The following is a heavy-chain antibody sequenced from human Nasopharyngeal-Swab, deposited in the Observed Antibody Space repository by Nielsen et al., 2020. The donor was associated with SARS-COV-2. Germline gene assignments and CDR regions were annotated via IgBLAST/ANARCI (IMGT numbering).Heavy chain of an antibody. Sequence: GESLKISCSASGFTFSLYAMHWVRQAPGKGLVWVSRIRGDGSDPSYADSVKGRFTISKDNAKNTMYLQMNSLRADDTAMYFCARDRSGETGTVGADWGQGTLVTVSS. CDR1: GFTFSLYA. J-gene: IGHJ4*02. D-gene: IGHD1-7*01. CDR3: ARDRSGETGTVGAD. V-gene: IGHV3-74*01. CDR2: IRGDGSDP.